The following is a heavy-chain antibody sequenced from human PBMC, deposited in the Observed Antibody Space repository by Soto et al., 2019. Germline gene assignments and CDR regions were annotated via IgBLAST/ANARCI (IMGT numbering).Heavy chain of an antibody. CDR2: IWYDGSNK. D-gene: IGHD3-22*01. V-gene: IGHV3-33*01. CDR3: ARESYYDSSGPNWFDP. CDR1: GFTFSSYG. Sequence: GGSLRLSCAASGFTFSSYGMHWVRQAPGKGLEWVAVIWYDGSNKYYADSVKGRFTISRDNSKNTLYLQMNSLRAEDTAVYYCARESYYDSSGPNWFDPWGQGTLVTVSS. J-gene: IGHJ5*02.